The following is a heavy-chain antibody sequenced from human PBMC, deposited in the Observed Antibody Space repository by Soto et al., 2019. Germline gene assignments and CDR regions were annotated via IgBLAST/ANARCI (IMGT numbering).Heavy chain of an antibody. D-gene: IGHD2-2*01. CDR3: SRQVKDCTTTKCQLEDWSNRVAP. CDR2: ISGSWEKI. Sequence: GGSLRPSCSASGFTFSSYSMSWYRQAPGNGLEWVSYISGSWEKIKYADSVKGRFTISRDNGKNSLYLQMSTLKYADTAVYFCSRQVKDCTTTKCQLEDWSNRVAPWGPGTLVTVSS. V-gene: IGHV3-48*02. J-gene: IGHJ5*02. CDR1: GFTFSSYS.